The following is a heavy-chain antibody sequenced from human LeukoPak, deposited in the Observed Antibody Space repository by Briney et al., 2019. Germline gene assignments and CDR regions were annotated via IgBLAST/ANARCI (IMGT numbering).Heavy chain of an antibody. J-gene: IGHJ6*03. Sequence: SETLSLTCAVYGGSFSGYYWSWIRQPPGKGLEWIGEINHSGSTNYNPSLKSRVTISVDTPKNQFSLKLSSVTAADTAVYYCARGISWENYYYYYMDVWGKGTTVTVSS. D-gene: IGHD1-26*01. CDR1: GGSFSGYY. V-gene: IGHV4-34*01. CDR3: ARGISWENYYYYYMDV. CDR2: INHSGST.